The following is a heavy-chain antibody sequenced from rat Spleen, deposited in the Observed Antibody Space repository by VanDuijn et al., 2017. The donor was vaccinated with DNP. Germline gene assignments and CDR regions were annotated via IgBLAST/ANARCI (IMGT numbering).Heavy chain of an antibody. CDR1: GFTFSNYD. CDR2: ISYDGSST. D-gene: IGHD1-2*01. V-gene: IGHV5-7*01. Sequence: EVQLVESGGGLVQPGRSMKLSCAASGFTFSNYDMAWVRQAPKKGLEWVATISYDGSSTNYRDSVKGRFTISRDNAKSTLYLQMDSLRSEDTATYYCARSYSSYIFDYWGQGVMVTVSS. CDR3: ARSYSSYIFDY. J-gene: IGHJ2*01.